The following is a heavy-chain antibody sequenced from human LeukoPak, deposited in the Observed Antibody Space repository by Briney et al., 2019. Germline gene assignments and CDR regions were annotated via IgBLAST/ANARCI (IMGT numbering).Heavy chain of an antibody. D-gene: IGHD3-10*01. CDR1: GYTFTSYA. CDR3: ARGHVLLWFGELDY. J-gene: IGHJ4*02. CDR2: INAGNGNT. Sequence: ASVKVSCKASGYTFTSYAMHWVRQAPGQRLEWMGWINAGNGNTKYSQKFQGRVTITRDTSAGTAYMELSSLRSEDTAVYYCARGHVLLWFGELDYWGRGTLVTVSS. V-gene: IGHV1-3*01.